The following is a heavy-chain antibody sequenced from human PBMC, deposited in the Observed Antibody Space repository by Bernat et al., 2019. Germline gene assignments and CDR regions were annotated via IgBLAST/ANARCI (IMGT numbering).Heavy chain of an antibody. CDR1: GFTFSNAW. Sequence: EVQLVESGGALVKPGGSLRLSCVVSGFTFSNAWMNWVRQATGKGLEWVARIRRKADGEATDYAAPVKGRFTISREDPKNTLYLEMNSLKSEDTAVYYCITDAARRQAAGTGYWGQGTQVTVSS. J-gene: IGHJ4*02. CDR2: IRRKADGEAT. V-gene: IGHV3-15*02. D-gene: IGHD6-19*01. CDR3: ITDAARRQAAGTGY.